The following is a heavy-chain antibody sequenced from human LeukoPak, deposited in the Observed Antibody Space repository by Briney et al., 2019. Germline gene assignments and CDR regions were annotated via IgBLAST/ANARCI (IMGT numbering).Heavy chain of an antibody. CDR3: ARTRVDTTTFDYFDY. J-gene: IGHJ4*02. Sequence: GGSLRLSCVVSGFTVSTNFMSWVRQAPGERLEWVSVIYSGGSTYYADSVKGRFTISRDNSKNTLYLQMNSLRAEDTAVYYCARTRVDTTTFDYFDYWGQGTLVTDSS. V-gene: IGHV3-53*01. D-gene: IGHD4-11*01. CDR1: GFTVSTNF. CDR2: IYSGGST.